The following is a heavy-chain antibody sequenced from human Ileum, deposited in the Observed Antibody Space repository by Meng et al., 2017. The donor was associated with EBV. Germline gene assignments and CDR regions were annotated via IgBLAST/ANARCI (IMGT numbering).Heavy chain of an antibody. J-gene: IGHJ4*02. CDR3: ATRVAAVKYYFDY. V-gene: IGHV4-39*06. D-gene: IGHD6-19*01. Sequence: RRQLQRSGQGRVKPSETLSLTCTVSGGSISNENDYWGWIRQPPGKGLEWIGSMYYSGSTYYNPSLKSRVTMSLDTSKNQFSLQLTSVTAADTALYYCATRVAAVKYYFDYWGQGTLVTVSS. CDR2: MYYSGST. CDR1: GGSISNENDY.